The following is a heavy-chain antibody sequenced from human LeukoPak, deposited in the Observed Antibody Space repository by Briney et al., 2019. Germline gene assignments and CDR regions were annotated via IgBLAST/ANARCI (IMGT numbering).Heavy chain of an antibody. J-gene: IGHJ6*02. CDR3: ARDDGMVRGVIYYYYGMDV. CDR1: GYTFTSYG. D-gene: IGHD3-10*01. Sequence: SVKVSCKASGYTFTSYGISWVRQAPGQGLEWMGGIIPIFGTANYAQKFQGRVTITADESTSTAYMELSSLRSEDTAVYYCARDDGMVRGVIYYYYGMDVWGQGTTVTVSS. CDR2: IIPIFGTA. V-gene: IGHV1-69*13.